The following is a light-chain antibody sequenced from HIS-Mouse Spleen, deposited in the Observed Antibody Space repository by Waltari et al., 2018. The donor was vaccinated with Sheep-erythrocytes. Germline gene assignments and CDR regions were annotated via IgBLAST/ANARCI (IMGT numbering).Light chain of an antibody. CDR2: DVS. CDR3: CSYAGSYNHV. V-gene: IGLV2-11*01. Sequence: QSALTQPRSVSGSPGQSVTISCPGTSRDVGGYNYVSWYQQHPGTAPKLMIYDVSKRPSGVPDRFSGSKSGNTASLTISGLQAEDEADYYCCSYAGSYNHVFATGTKVTVL. CDR1: SRDVGGYNY. J-gene: IGLJ1*01.